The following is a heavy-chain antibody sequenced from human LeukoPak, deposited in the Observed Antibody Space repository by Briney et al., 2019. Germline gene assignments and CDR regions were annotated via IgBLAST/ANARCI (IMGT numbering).Heavy chain of an antibody. CDR1: GFTFSSSA. J-gene: IGHJ3*02. V-gene: IGHV3-23*01. D-gene: IGHD5-24*01. Sequence: GGSLRLSCAASGFTFSSSAMSLVRQAPGKGLEWVSNISGSGSGGSTYYADSVKGRFTVSRDNAKNSLYLQMDSLRVEDTAVYYCARWSLAKKNAFDIWGQGTMVAVSS. CDR3: ARWSLAKKNAFDI. CDR2: ISGSGSGGST.